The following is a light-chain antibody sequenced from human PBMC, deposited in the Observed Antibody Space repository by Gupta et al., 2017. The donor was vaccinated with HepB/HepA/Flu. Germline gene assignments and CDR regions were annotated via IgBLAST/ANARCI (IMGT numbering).Light chain of an antibody. J-gene: IGKJ4*01. CDR2: GTS. CDR3: QQYGGSPLT. Sequence: EIVLTQSRGTLALSPGERATLSCRASECFSRAFLAWYPQKAGQAPRLLIHGTSSRATGIPDRFSGSGSGTDFTLTISRLGPEDFAVYYCQQYGGSPLTFGGGTKVDIK. CDR1: ECFSRAF. V-gene: IGKV3-20*01.